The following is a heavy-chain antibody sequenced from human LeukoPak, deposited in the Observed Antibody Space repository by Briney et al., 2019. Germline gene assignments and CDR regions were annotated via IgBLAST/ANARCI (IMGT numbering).Heavy chain of an antibody. CDR2: INPNSGRT. CDR3: ARDSSDVLTGYYHF. D-gene: IGHD3-9*01. V-gene: IGHV1-2*02. CDR1: GYTFNDYY. Sequence: ASVKVSCKTSGYTFNDYYVHWVRQAPGQGLEWMGWINPNSGRTNYAPKFQGRVTLTTDTSINTAYMELSGLISGDTALYYCARDSSDVLTGYYHFWGQGTLVTVSS. J-gene: IGHJ4*02.